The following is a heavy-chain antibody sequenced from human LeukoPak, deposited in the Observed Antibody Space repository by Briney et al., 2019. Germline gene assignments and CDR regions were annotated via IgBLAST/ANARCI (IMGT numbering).Heavy chain of an antibody. V-gene: IGHV1-69*13. D-gene: IGHD3-22*01. CDR2: IILIFGTA. Sequence: SVKVSCKASGGTFSSYAISWVRQAPGQGLEWMGGIILIFGTANYAQKFQGRVTITADESTSTAYMELSSLRSEDTAVYYCARDYYDSSGYYVGNWFDPWGQGTLVTVSS. CDR1: GGTFSSYA. J-gene: IGHJ5*02. CDR3: ARDYYDSSGYYVGNWFDP.